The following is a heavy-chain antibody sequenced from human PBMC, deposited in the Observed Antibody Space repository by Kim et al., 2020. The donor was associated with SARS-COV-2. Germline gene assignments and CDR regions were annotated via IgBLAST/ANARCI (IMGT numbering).Heavy chain of an antibody. CDR2: ISARAGAT. D-gene: IGHD1-26*01. CDR1: GFIFGDYD. CDR3: AKDDRLSGRDSHFAT. V-gene: IGHV3-23*01. J-gene: IGHJ4*02. Sequence: GGSLRLSCAASGFIFGDYDMTWVRQAPGQGLEWVSFISARAGATYYADSVKGRFTISRDNFNNTLYLQMNSLRVEDTAAYFCAKDDRLSGRDSHFATWGPGTLLTVSS.